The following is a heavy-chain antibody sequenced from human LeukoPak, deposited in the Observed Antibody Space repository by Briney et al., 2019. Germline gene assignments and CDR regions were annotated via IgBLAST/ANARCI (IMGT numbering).Heavy chain of an antibody. CDR1: GGSLINYY. CDR2: IYYSGST. CDR3: AVMVRPRSWFDP. Sequence: SETLSLTCTVSGGSLINYYWSWVRQPPGKGLEWIGYIYYSGSTNYNPSLKSRVTISVDTSKNQFSLKLSSVTAADTAVYYCAVMVRPRSWFDPWGQGTLVTVSS. V-gene: IGHV4-59*01. J-gene: IGHJ5*02. D-gene: IGHD3-10*01.